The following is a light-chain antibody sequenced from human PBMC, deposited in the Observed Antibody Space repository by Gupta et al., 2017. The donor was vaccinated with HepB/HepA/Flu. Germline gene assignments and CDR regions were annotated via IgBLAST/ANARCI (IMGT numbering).Light chain of an antibody. Sequence: DIVMTQSPLSLPVTPGEPASISCRSSQSLLHSNGYNYLDWYRQKPGQSPQLLIYLGTNRASGVPDRFSGSGSGTDFTLKISRVEAEDVGVYSCMQALIGFGGGPKVEIK. CDR1: QSLLHSNGYNY. CDR3: MQALIG. CDR2: LGT. J-gene: IGKJ4*01. V-gene: IGKV2-28*01.